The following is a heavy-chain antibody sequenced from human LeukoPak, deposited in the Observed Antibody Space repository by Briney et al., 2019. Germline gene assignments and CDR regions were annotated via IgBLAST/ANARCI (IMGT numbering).Heavy chain of an antibody. J-gene: IGHJ5*02. V-gene: IGHV1-69*13. D-gene: IGHD6-6*01. CDR3: ARDLRQLVLSNWFDP. CDR2: IIPIFGTA. CDR1: GGTFTSYA. Sequence: SVKVSCKASGGTFTSYAISWVRQAPGQGLEWMGGIIPIFGTANYAQKFQGRVTITADESTSTAYMELSSLRSEDTAVYYCARDLRQLVLSNWFDPWGQGTLVTVSS.